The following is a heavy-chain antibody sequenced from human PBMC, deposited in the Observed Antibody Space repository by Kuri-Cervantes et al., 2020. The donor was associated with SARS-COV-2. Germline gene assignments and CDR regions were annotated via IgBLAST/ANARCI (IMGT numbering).Heavy chain of an antibody. Sequence: GGSLRLSCKSSGYSFTSYWIGWVRQMPGKGLEWMGIIYPGDSDTRYSPSFQGQVTISADKSISTAYLQWSSLKASDTAMYYCARYYYDSSGYPNWFDPWGQGTLVTVSS. D-gene: IGHD3-22*01. CDR2: IYPGDSDT. CDR3: ARYYYDSSGYPNWFDP. CDR1: GYSFTSYW. V-gene: IGHV5-51*01. J-gene: IGHJ5*02.